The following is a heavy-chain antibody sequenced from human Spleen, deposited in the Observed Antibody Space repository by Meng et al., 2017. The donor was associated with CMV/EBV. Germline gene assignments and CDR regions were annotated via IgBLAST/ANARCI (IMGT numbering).Heavy chain of an antibody. CDR3: ARSAANNWNYANY. J-gene: IGHJ4*02. V-gene: IGHV3-11*01. D-gene: IGHD1-7*01. CDR2: ISSSATTI. CDR1: GFTVSDYY. Sequence: GESLKISCAVSGFTVSDYYMAWIRQAPGKGLECVSHISSSATTIYYAHSVEGRFTISRDNAKNSLYLQMNSLRAEDTAVYYCARSAANNWNYANYWGQGTLVTVSS.